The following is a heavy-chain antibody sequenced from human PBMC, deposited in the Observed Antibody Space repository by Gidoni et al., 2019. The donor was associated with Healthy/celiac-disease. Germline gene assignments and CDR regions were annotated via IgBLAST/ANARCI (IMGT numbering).Heavy chain of an antibody. CDR3: AREVYSSGWYVLGGNGGAFDY. D-gene: IGHD6-19*01. CDR2: IYYSGST. Sequence: QVQLQESGPGLVKPSETLSLTCTVSGGSISSYYWSWIRQPPGKGLEWIGYIYYSGSTNYNPSLKSRVTISVDTSKNQFSLKLSSVTAADTAVYYCAREVYSSGWYVLGGNGGAFDYWGQGTLVTVSS. J-gene: IGHJ4*02. V-gene: IGHV4-59*01. CDR1: GGSISSYY.